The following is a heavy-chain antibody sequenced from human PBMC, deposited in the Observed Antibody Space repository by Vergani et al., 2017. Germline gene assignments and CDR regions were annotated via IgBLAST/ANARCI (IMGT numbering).Heavy chain of an antibody. Sequence: QVQLVQSGAEVKKPGSSVKVSCKAPGGTFSSYAISWVRQPPGQGLEWMGRIIPIFGTAKYAQKFQGRVTITAEESKSTAYMEQSSRRSEDTAVYYCARVSPYYSCNPSFDYWGQGTLVTVSS. CDR1: GGTFSSYA. CDR3: ARVSPYYSCNPSFDY. CDR2: IIPIFGTA. D-gene: IGHD4-11*01. V-gene: IGHV1-69*13. J-gene: IGHJ4*02.